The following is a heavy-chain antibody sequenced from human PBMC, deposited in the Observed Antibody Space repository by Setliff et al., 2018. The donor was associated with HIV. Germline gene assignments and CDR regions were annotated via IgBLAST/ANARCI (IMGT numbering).Heavy chain of an antibody. Sequence: ASETLSLTCTVSGGSISTSRYYWGWIRQPPGKGLEWIGSINYRGNTYYNPSLKSRAAISVDTSKNQIALKLSSVTAADTAVYYCASLDGSESPYIYYYYMDAWGKGTEVTVSS. J-gene: IGHJ6*03. CDR1: GGSISTSRYY. CDR3: ASLDGSESPYIYYYYMDA. V-gene: IGHV4-39*01. D-gene: IGHD3-10*01. CDR2: INYRGNT.